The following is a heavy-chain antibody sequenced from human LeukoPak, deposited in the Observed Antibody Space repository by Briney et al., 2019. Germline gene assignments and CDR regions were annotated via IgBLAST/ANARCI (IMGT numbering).Heavy chain of an antibody. J-gene: IGHJ4*02. CDR2: ISSSSSYI. CDR3: ARGGRDGYKYVDY. CDR1: GFTLSSYS. V-gene: IGHV3-21*01. Sequence: GGSLRLSCAASGFTLSSYSMNWVRQAPGKGLEWVSSISSSSSYIYYADSVKGRFTISRDNAKNSLYLQMNSLRAEDTAVYYCARGGRDGYKYVDYWGQGTLVTVSS. D-gene: IGHD5-24*01.